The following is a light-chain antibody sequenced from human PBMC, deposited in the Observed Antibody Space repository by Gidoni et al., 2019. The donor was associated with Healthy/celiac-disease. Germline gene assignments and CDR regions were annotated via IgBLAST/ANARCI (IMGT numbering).Light chain of an antibody. CDR2: WAS. CDR3: QQYYSTLT. Sequence: DIVMTQSPDSLAVSLGERATINCKSSQSVLYSSNKKNYLAWYQQKPGQPPKLLIYWASTRESGVPDRFSGSGSGTDFTLTISSLQAADVAVYYCQQYYSTLTFXGXTKVEIK. CDR1: QSVLYSSNKKNY. V-gene: IGKV4-1*01. J-gene: IGKJ4*01.